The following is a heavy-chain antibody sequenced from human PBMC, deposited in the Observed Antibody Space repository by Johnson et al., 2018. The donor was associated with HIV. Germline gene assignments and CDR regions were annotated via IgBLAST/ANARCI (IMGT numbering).Heavy chain of an antibody. CDR2: FYSGGST. V-gene: IGHV3-66*01. CDR3: AKGFFELDDAFDI. D-gene: IGHD3/OR15-3a*01. J-gene: IGHJ3*02. CDR1: GFTFSSNY. Sequence: VQLVESGGGLVQPGGSLRLSCAASGFTFSSNYMSWVRQAPGKGLEWVSVFYSGGSTFYADSVKGRFTISRDNSKNTLYLQMNSLRAEDTAVYYCAKGFFELDDAFDIWGQGTMVTVSS.